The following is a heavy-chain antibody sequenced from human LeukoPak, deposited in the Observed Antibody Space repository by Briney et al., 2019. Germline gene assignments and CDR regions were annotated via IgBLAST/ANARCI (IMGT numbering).Heavy chain of an antibody. CDR2: IYYSGST. J-gene: IGHJ5*02. Sequence: KPSETLSLTCTVSGGSISSYYWSWNRQPPGKGLEWIGYIYYSGSTNYNPSLKSRVTISVDTSKNQFSLKLSSVTAADTAVYYCARGMTGYHNWFDPWGQGTLVTVSS. D-gene: IGHD3-9*01. CDR1: GGSISSYY. V-gene: IGHV4-59*08. CDR3: ARGMTGYHNWFDP.